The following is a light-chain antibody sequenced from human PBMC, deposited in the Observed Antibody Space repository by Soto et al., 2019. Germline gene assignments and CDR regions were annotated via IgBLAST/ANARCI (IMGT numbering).Light chain of an antibody. V-gene: IGLV1-51*01. CDR3: ATWGGSLSMV. J-gene: IGLJ3*02. Sequence: QSVLTQSPSVSAAPGQKVTISCSGTNSNVGNNFVSWYQHLPGKAPRLLIYDDTKRPSGIPDRFSGSKSGTSATLGITGLQTGDEADYYCATWGGSLSMVFGGGTKVTVL. CDR1: NSNVGNNF. CDR2: DDT.